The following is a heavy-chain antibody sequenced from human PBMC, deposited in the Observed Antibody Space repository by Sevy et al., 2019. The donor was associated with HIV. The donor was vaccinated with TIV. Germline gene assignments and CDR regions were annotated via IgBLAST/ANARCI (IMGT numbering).Heavy chain of an antibody. CDR3: ARVRVAAVGATMDYYYMDV. Sequence: SQTLSLTCAISGDSVSSNSAAWNWIRQSPSRGLEWLGRTYYRSKWYNDYAVSVKSRITINPDTSKNQFSLQLNSVTPEDTAVYYCARVRVAAVGATMDYYYMDVWGKWTTVTVSS. J-gene: IGHJ6*03. V-gene: IGHV6-1*01. D-gene: IGHD1-26*01. CDR2: TYYRSKWYN. CDR1: GDSVSSNSAA.